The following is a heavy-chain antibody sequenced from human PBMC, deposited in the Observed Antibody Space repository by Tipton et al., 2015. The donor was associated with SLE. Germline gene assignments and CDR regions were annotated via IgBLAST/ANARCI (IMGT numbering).Heavy chain of an antibody. D-gene: IGHD3-22*01. V-gene: IGHV4-31*03. J-gene: IGHJ4*02. CDR1: RGTISSGGYY. CDR2: IYYSGAT. Sequence: TLSLTCTVSRGTISSGGYYWSWIRQYPGKGLEWIGYIYYSGATYYNPSLESRVTISMDTSKNQFSLKLTSVTAADTAVYYCARAHEYYDNNSYYHRWGFEYWSQGTLVTVSS. CDR3: ARAHEYYDNNSYYHRWGFEY.